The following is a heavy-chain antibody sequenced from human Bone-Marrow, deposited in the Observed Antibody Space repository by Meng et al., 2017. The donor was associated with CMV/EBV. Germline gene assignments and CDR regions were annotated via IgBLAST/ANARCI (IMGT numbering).Heavy chain of an antibody. D-gene: IGHD3/OR15-3a*01. CDR3: VKDPSDSYYYGMDV. CDR2: IRYDGSNK. Sequence: WVRQPPGKGLEWVAFIRYDGSNKYYADSVKGRFTISRDNSKNTLYLQMNSLRPEDTAVYNCVKDPSDSYYYGMDVWGQGTTVTVPS. J-gene: IGHJ6*02. V-gene: IGHV3-30*02.